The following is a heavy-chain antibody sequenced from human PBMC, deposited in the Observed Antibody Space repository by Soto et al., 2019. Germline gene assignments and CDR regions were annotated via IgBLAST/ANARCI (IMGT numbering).Heavy chain of an antibody. Sequence: GGSLRLSCSASGFTFSSYAMHWVRQAPGKGLEYVSAISSNGGGTFYADSVKGRFTISRDNSKNTLHLQMNGLRPEDTAVYYCVKDLKGIVVVSAAIPNWFDPWGQGTLVTVSS. CDR2: ISSNGGGT. CDR1: GFTFSSYA. CDR3: VKDLKGIVVVSAAIPNWFDP. D-gene: IGHD2-2*01. V-gene: IGHV3-64D*06. J-gene: IGHJ5*02.